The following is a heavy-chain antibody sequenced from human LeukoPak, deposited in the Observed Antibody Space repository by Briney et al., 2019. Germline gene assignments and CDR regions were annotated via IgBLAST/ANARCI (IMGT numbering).Heavy chain of an antibody. J-gene: IGHJ4*02. V-gene: IGHV1-69*13. CDR3: ARVVGIAVAGQLDY. Sequence: ASVKVSCKASGGTFSSYAISWVRQAPGQGLEWMGGIIPIFGTANYAQKFQGRVTITADESTSTAYMELSSLRSEDTALYYCARVVGIAVAGQLDYWGQGTLVTVSS. CDR2: IIPIFGTA. CDR1: GGTFSSYA. D-gene: IGHD6-19*01.